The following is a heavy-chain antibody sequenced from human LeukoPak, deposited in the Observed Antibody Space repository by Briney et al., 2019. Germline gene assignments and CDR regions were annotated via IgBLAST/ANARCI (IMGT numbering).Heavy chain of an antibody. CDR2: INPNSGGT. D-gene: IGHD2-21*02. V-gene: IGHV1-2*02. CDR3: AGGRRYQPLLSQGVDH. J-gene: IGHJ4*02. Sequence: ASVKVSCKASGYTFTGYYVHWVRQAPGQGLEWMGWINPNSGGTNYAQKFQGRVTITRDTSISTAYMELRRLTSDDTALYYCAGGRRYQPLLSQGVDHWGQGTLVTVS. CDR1: GYTFTGYY.